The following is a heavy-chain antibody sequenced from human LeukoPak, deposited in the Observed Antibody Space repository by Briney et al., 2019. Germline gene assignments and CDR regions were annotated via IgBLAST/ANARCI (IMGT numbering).Heavy chain of an antibody. V-gene: IGHV4-4*02. Sequence: SETLSLTCAVSGVSISSSNWWSWVRQPPGKGLEWIGEIYHSGSTNYNPSLKSRVTISVDKSKNQFSLKLSSVTAADTAVYYCARVLTGYYTFFDYWGQGTLVTVSS. D-gene: IGHD3-9*01. CDR2: IYHSGST. CDR3: ARVLTGYYTFFDY. CDR1: GVSISSSNW. J-gene: IGHJ4*02.